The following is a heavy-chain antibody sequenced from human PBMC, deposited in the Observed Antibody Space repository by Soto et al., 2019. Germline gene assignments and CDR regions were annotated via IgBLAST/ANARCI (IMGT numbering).Heavy chain of an antibody. CDR1: GGSISSSSYY. J-gene: IGHJ6*02. CDR3: ARLMPDFWSGYYTYYHGMDV. D-gene: IGHD3-3*01. V-gene: IGHV4-39*01. Sequence: SETRSLTCTVCGGSISSSSYYWGWIRQPPGKGLEWIGSIYYSGSTYYNPSLKSRVTISVDTSKNQFSLKLSSVTAADTAVYYCARLMPDFWSGYYTYYHGMDVWGQGTPATVSS. CDR2: IYYSGST.